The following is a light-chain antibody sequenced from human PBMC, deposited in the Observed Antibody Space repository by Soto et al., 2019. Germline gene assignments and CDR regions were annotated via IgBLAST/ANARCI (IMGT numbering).Light chain of an antibody. V-gene: IGKV1-39*01. CDR2: SAS. Sequence: DSQMTQSPSSLSAFVGDRVTITCRASQTISGFLNWYQQKPGKAPGLLIHSASTLQSGVPSRFSGSGSGTEFTLTISSLQPEDFATYYCQQSYTALGTFGQGTTVEIK. CDR3: QQSYTALGT. CDR1: QTISGF. J-gene: IGKJ1*01.